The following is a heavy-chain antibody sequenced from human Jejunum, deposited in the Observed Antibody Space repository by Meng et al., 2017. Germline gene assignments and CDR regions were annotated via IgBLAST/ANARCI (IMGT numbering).Heavy chain of an antibody. CDR1: GFNFGDYQ. V-gene: IGHV3-74*01. J-gene: IGHJ4*02. CDR2: ISSDGGIT. CDR3: ARDLAWVLFDY. Sequence: ESLKISCGASGFNFGDYQMHWVRQSPGKGLEWISRISSDGGITTYADSVKGRFTISRDNAKNTLYLQMNSLGAEDTAVYYCARDLAWVLFDYWGQGALVTVSS. D-gene: IGHD3-3*01.